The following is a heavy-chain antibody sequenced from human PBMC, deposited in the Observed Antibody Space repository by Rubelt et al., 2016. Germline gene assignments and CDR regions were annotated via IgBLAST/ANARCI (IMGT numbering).Heavy chain of an antibody. V-gene: IGHV1-69*01. D-gene: IGHD1-14*01. CDR2: IIPIFGYA. CDR3: AAETENGVQD. CDR1: GGTFSSYA. Sequence: QVQLVQSGAEVKKPGSSVKVSCKASGGTFSSYAISWVRQAPGQGLEWMGGIIPIFGYANDGQKCQGRVTITADESTSTAYMELSSLRSEDTAVYYGAAETENGVQDWGQGTLVTVSS. J-gene: IGHJ1*01.